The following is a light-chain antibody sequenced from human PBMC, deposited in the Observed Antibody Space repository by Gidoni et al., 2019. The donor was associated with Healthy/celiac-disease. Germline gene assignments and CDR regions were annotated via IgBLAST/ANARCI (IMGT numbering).Light chain of an antibody. CDR3: QQYYSYPRT. CDR1: QGSSSY. CDR2: AAT. J-gene: IGKJ1*01. V-gene: IGKV1-8*01. Sequence: AIRLTQSPSSFSASTGDRFTITCRASQGSSSYLVWYQQKPGKAAKLLIYAATTLPSGVPSRFRGSGSGTDFTITSSCLQSEDFATYYCQQYYSYPRTFGQGTKVEIK.